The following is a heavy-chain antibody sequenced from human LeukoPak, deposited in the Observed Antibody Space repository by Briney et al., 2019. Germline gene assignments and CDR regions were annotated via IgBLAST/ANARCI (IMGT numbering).Heavy chain of an antibody. Sequence: ASVKVSCKASGYTFTSFYMHWVRQAPGQGLEWMGIITPSGGSTSYAQKFQGRVTMIRDTSTSTVYMELSSLRSEDTAVYYCARGWLAPGFDYWGQGTLVTVSS. V-gene: IGHV1-46*01. CDR1: GYTFTSFY. D-gene: IGHD6-19*01. CDR3: ARGWLAPGFDY. J-gene: IGHJ4*02. CDR2: ITPSGGST.